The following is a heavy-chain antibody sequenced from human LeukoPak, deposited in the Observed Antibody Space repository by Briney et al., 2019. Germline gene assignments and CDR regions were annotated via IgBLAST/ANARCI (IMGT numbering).Heavy chain of an antibody. V-gene: IGHV3-30*02. CDR2: IRYDGSNK. CDR3: ARYKWGELLRRGNGGASDI. CDR1: GFTFSSYG. Sequence: GGSLRLSCAASGFTFSSYGMHWVRQAPGKGLEWVAFIRYDGSNKYYADSVKGRFTISRDNAKNSLYLQMNSLRAEDTAVYYCARYKWGELLRRGNGGASDIWGQGTMVTVSS. D-gene: IGHD1-26*01. J-gene: IGHJ3*02.